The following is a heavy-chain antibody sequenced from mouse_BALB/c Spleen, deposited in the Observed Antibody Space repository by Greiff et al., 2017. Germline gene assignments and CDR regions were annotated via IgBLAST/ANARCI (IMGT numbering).Heavy chain of an antibody. CDR3: ARDGNYASMDY. CDR1: GYAFTNYL. J-gene: IGHJ4*01. Sequence: SGAELVRPGTSVKVSCKASGYAFTNYLIEWVKQRPGQGLEWIGVINPGSGGTNYNEKFKGKATLTADKSSSTAYMQLSSLTSDDSAVYFCARDGNYASMDYWGQGTSVTVSS. CDR2: INPGSGGT. D-gene: IGHD2-1*01. V-gene: IGHV1-54*01.